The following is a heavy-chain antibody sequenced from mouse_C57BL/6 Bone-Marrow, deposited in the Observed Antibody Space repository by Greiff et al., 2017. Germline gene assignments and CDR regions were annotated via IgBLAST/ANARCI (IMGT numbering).Heavy chain of an antibody. CDR1: GYTFTSYW. CDR3: ARRRRGGGYFDY. V-gene: IGHV1-69*01. CDR2: IDPSDSYT. J-gene: IGHJ2*01. Sequence: VQLQQPGAELVMPGASVKLSCKASGYTFTSYWMHWVKQRPGQGLEWIGEIDPSDSYTNYNQKFKGKSTLTVDKSSSTAYMQLSSLTSEDSAVYYCARRRRGGGYFDYWGQGTTLTVSS.